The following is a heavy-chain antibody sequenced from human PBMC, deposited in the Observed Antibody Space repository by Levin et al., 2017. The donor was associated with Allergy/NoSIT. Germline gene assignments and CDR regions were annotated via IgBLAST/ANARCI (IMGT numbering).Heavy chain of an antibody. CDR3: AREVATIDWYFDL. CDR1: GGSISSYY. Sequence: GSLRLSCTVSGGSISSYYWSWIRQPPGKGLEWIGYIYYSGSTNYNPSLKSRVTISVDTSKNQFSLKLSSVTAADTAVYYCAREVATIDWYFDLWGRGTLVTVSS. V-gene: IGHV4-59*01. J-gene: IGHJ2*01. D-gene: IGHD5-24*01. CDR2: IYYSGST.